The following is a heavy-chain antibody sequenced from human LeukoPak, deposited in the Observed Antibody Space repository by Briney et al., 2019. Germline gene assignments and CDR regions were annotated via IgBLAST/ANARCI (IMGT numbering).Heavy chain of an antibody. Sequence: ASVKVSCKASGYTFTSYGISWVRQAPGQGLEWMGWISAYNGNTNYAQKLQGRVTMAEDTSTDTAYMELSSLRSEDTAVYYCATGFVVVTAIRYPYFDYWGQGTLVTVSS. CDR1: GYTFTSYG. J-gene: IGHJ4*02. D-gene: IGHD2-21*02. CDR2: ISAYNGNT. V-gene: IGHV1-18*01. CDR3: ATGFVVVTAIRYPYFDY.